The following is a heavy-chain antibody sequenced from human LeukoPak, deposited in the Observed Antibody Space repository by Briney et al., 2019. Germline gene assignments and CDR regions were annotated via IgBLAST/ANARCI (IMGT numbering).Heavy chain of an antibody. J-gene: IGHJ4*02. CDR2: ISGSGGST. Sequence: GGSLRPSCAASGFTFSSYAMSWVRQAPGKGLEWVSAISGSGGSTYYADSVKGRFTISRDNSKNTLYLQMNSLRAEDTAVYYCAKASSSWYTKPFDYWGQGTLVTVSS. CDR1: GFTFSSYA. D-gene: IGHD6-13*01. CDR3: AKASSSWYTKPFDY. V-gene: IGHV3-23*01.